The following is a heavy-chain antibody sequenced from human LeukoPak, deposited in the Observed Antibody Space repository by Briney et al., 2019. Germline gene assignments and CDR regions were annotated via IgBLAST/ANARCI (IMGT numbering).Heavy chain of an antibody. CDR3: ARGGVQERWYLEYFQH. Sequence: SETLSLTCTVSGYSISSGYYWGWIRQPPGKGLEWIGSIYHSGSTYYNPSLKSRVTISVDTSKNQFSLKLSSVTAADTAVYYCARGGVQERWYLEYFQHWGQGTLVTVSS. V-gene: IGHV4-38-2*02. J-gene: IGHJ1*01. CDR1: GYSISSGYY. D-gene: IGHD4-23*01. CDR2: IYHSGST.